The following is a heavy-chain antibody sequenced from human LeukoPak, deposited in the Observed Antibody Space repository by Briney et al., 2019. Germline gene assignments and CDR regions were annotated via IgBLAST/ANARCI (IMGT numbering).Heavy chain of an antibody. J-gene: IGHJ5*02. D-gene: IGHD2-21*01. V-gene: IGHV3-23*01. Sequence: GGSLRLSCAASGFTFSSYALSWVRQTPGKGLEWVSGISGSGGSTFYPDSVKGRFTISRDNAKNTLYLQMNSLRPEDTAVYYCTTAGGGDSRMGFDPWGQGTLVTVSS. CDR3: TTAGGGDSRMGFDP. CDR1: GFTFSSYA. CDR2: ISGSGGST.